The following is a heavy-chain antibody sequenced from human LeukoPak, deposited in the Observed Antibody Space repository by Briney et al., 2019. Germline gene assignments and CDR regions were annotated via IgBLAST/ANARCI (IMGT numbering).Heavy chain of an antibody. J-gene: IGHJ4*02. V-gene: IGHV1-69*04. CDR2: IIPILGMA. CDR3: ARDRADYYDSSGYTDY. Sequence: KVSCKASGGTFSSYAISWVRQAPGQGLEWMGRIIPILGMANYAQKFQGRVTITADKSTSTAYMELSSLRSEDTAVYYCARDRADYYDSSGYTDYWGQGTLVTVSS. CDR1: GGTFSSYA. D-gene: IGHD3-22*01.